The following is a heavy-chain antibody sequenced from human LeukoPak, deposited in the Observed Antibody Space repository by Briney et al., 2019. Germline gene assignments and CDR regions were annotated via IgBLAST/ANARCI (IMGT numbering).Heavy chain of an antibody. CDR1: GGSISSYY. J-gene: IGHJ4*02. V-gene: IGHV3-23*01. Sequence: ETLSLTCTVSGGSISSYYWSWIRQPPGKGLEWVSSISASGGTTYYADSVKGRFTISRDNSKNTFNLQMNSLRAEDTALYYCAKDFHGDFPYFFDYWGQGTLVTVSS. CDR2: ISASGGTT. CDR3: AKDFHGDFPYFFDY.